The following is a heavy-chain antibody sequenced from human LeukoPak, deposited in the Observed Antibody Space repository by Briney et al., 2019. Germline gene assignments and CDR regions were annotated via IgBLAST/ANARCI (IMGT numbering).Heavy chain of an antibody. J-gene: IGHJ4*02. CDR1: GFTFSSYA. V-gene: IGHV3-23*01. D-gene: IGHD3-22*01. CDR2: ISTGGST. Sequence: GGSLRLSCAASGFTFSSYAMSWVRQAPGKGLEWLSVISTGGSTNYADSVKGRFTISRDNSKNILYLQMNSLRAEDTAVYYCARDDYYDSSGLDYWGQGILVTVSS. CDR3: ARDDYYDSSGLDY.